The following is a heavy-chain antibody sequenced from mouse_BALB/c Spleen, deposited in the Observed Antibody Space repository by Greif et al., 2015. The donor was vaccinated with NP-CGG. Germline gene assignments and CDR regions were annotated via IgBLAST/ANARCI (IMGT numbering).Heavy chain of an antibody. Sequence: VQLQQSGPELVKPGASARISCKASGYTFTSYYIHWVMQRPGQGLEWIGWIYPGNVNTKYNENFKGKATLTADKSSSTAFMQLSSLTSEDSALYFCTRDNMDYGGQGTSVTVSS. J-gene: IGHJ4*01. V-gene: IGHV1S56*01. CDR3: TRDNMDY. CDR2: IYPGNVNT. CDR1: GYTFTSYY.